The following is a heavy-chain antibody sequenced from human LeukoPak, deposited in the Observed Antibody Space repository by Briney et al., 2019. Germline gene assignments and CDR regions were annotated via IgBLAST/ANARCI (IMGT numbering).Heavy chain of an antibody. CDR2: INPNSGGT. V-gene: IGHV1-2*02. CDR3: ARGVRAAAGYFYD. D-gene: IGHD6-13*01. CDR1: GYTFTFYY. J-gene: IGHJ4*02. Sequence: ASVKVSCTDSGYTFTFYYSHWVRHAPGQGLEWMGWINPNSGGTNYTQKFQGRVTMTRDTSISTAYMELSRLRSDDTAVYYCARGVRAAAGYFYDWCEGTLVTVSS.